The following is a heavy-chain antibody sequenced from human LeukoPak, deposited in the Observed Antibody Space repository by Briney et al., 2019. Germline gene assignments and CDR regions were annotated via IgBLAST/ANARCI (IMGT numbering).Heavy chain of an antibody. CDR2: ISGSGGST. D-gene: IGHD2-21*01. Sequence: PGGSLRLSCAASGFTFSSYGMSWVRQAPGKGLEWVSAISGSGGSTYYADSVKGRFTISRDSSKNTIYLQMKNLRAEDTAVYYCAVDSSGYWGHGTLVTVSS. CDR3: AVDSSGY. V-gene: IGHV3-23*01. J-gene: IGHJ4*01. CDR1: GFTFSSYG.